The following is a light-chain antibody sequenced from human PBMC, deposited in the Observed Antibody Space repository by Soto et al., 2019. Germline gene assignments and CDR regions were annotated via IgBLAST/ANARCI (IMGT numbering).Light chain of an antibody. CDR2: KAS. CDR3: QKYDRVPFT. V-gene: IGKV1-5*03. Sequence: DIQMTQSPPTLSASVGDRVTITCRASQSISNWLALYQQKPGKAPNHLIYKASTLESGGPSRFSGSGSGTDFALTINNLQPEDVATYYCQKYDRVPFTFGPGTKVDIK. CDR1: QSISNW. J-gene: IGKJ3*01.